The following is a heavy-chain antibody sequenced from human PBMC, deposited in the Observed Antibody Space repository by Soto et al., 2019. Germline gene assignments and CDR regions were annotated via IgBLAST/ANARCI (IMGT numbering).Heavy chain of an antibody. V-gene: IGHV4-30-2*01. J-gene: IGHJ4*02. CDR3: ARFGHSGGYFPSYFDY. CDR2: IYHSGNP. D-gene: IGHD3-22*01. CDR1: GASISSGDYS. Sequence: PSETLSLTCAVSGASISSGDYSWTWIRQPPGRGLEWIGYIYHSGNPYYNPSLKSRVTISVVRSKNQFFLDLNYVTAADTAVYYCARFGHSGGYFPSYFDYWGQGTLVTVSS.